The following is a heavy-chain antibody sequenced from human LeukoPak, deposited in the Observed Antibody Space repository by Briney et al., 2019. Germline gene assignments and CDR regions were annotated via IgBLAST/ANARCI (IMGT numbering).Heavy chain of an antibody. Sequence: SVKVSCKASGGTFSSYAISWVRQAPGQGLEWMGRIIPILGIANYAQKFQGRVTITADKSTSTAYMELSSLRSEDTAVYYCAPELERGYSYGRRVYGMDVWGQGTTVTVSS. CDR2: IIPILGIA. J-gene: IGHJ6*02. D-gene: IGHD5-18*01. CDR1: GGTFSSYA. CDR3: APELERGYSYGRRVYGMDV. V-gene: IGHV1-69*04.